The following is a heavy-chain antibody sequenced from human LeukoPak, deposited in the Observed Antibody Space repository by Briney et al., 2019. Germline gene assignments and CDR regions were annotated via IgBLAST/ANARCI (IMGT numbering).Heavy chain of an antibody. CDR2: ICYSGST. Sequence: SQTLSLTCTVSGGSISSGGYSWSWIRQHPGKGLEWIGYICYSGSTYYNPSLESRVTISVDTSKDQFSLKLSSVTAADTAVYYCARRSLTDDSSGSYEGAFDYWGQGTLVTVSS. CDR3: ARRSLTDDSSGSYEGAFDY. V-gene: IGHV4-31*03. J-gene: IGHJ4*02. D-gene: IGHD3-22*01. CDR1: GGSISSGGYS.